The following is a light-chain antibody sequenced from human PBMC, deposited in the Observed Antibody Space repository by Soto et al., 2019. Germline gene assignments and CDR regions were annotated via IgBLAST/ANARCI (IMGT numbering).Light chain of an antibody. J-gene: IGKJ1*01. Sequence: DIVMTQSPLSLPVTPGEPASISCRSSQSLLHSNGYNYLDWYLQKPGQSPQLLIYLGSNRASGVPDRFSGSGSGTDFTLIISRVEAEYVGVYYCMQSLQIPTLGQGTKVEIK. V-gene: IGKV2-28*01. CDR2: LGS. CDR3: MQSLQIPT. CDR1: QSLLHSNGYNY.